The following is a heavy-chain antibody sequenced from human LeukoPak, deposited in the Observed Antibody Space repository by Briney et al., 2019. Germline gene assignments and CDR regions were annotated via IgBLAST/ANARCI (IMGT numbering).Heavy chain of an antibody. V-gene: IGHV1-8*01. D-gene: IGHD6-13*01. CDR3: ARAASYSSSGKTRKNYYFDY. Sequence: GASVKVSCMASGYTFTSYDINWVRQATGQGLEWMGWMNPNSGNTGYAQKFQGRVTMTRNTSISTAYMELSSLRSEDTAVYYCARAASYSSSGKTRKNYYFDYWGQGTLVTVSS. CDR1: GYTFTSYD. J-gene: IGHJ4*02. CDR2: MNPNSGNT.